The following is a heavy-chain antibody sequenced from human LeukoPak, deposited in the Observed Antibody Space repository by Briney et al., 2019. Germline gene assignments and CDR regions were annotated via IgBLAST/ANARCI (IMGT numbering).Heavy chain of an antibody. D-gene: IGHD2-2*01. CDR2: IKQVGSEK. CDR1: GFTFSSYW. J-gene: IGHJ6*02. Sequence: GGSLRLSCAASGFTFSSYWMSWVRQAPGKGLEWVANIKQVGSEKYYVDSVKGRFTISRDNAKNSLYLQMNSLRAEDTAVYYCARELSYCSSTSCYSHYYYGMDVWGQGTTVTVSS. V-gene: IGHV3-7*01. CDR3: ARELSYCSSTSCYSHYYYGMDV.